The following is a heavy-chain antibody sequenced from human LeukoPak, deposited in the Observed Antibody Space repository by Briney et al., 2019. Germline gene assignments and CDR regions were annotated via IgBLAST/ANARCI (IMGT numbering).Heavy chain of an antibody. Sequence: GGSLRLSXAASGFTFSSYAMSWVRQAPGKGLEWVSAISGSGGSTYYADSVKGRFTISRDNSKNTLYLQMNSLRAEDTAVYYCAKDLASTIFGVVIYWGQGTLVTVSS. D-gene: IGHD3-3*01. V-gene: IGHV3-23*01. J-gene: IGHJ4*02. CDR1: GFTFSSYA. CDR2: ISGSGGST. CDR3: AKDLASTIFGVVIY.